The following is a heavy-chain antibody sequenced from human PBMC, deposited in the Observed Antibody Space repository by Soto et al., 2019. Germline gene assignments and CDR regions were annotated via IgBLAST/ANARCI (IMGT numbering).Heavy chain of an antibody. V-gene: IGHV3-74*01. CDR3: ARVPTGKYGVWNY. Sequence: EEQLVESGGGLVQPGGSLRLSCAASGFTFSSNWMHWVRQAPGKGLVWVSRINPGGSITAYADSVKGRFTISRDNAKNTLYLQMNSLRGDDTAVYYCARVPTGKYGVWNYWGQGTLVTVSS. D-gene: IGHD2-8*01. CDR1: GFTFSSNW. CDR2: INPGGSIT. J-gene: IGHJ4*02.